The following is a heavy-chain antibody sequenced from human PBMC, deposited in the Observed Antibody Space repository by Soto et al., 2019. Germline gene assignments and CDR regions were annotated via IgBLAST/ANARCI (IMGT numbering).Heavy chain of an antibody. Sequence: LRLSCAASGFTSSSYGMHWVRQAPGKGLEWVAVIWYDGNNKYYADSVKGRFTISRDNSKNTLYLQMNSLRAEDTAVYYCAREAPYYGMDDWGQGTTVTVSS. V-gene: IGHV3-33*01. CDR2: IWYDGNNK. CDR1: GFTSSSYG. J-gene: IGHJ6*02. CDR3: AREAPYYGMDD.